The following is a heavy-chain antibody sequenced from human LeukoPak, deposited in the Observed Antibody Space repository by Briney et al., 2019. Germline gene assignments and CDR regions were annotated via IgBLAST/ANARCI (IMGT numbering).Heavy chain of an antibody. Sequence: GGSLRLSCAASGFTVSSSYMSWVRQAPGRGLEWVSHISGSGIMKFYEDSVKGRFTVSRDNVKQSLHLQMNSLRPEDTAIYYCARCRGSGSYCLDHWGQGTLVTVSS. CDR2: ISGSGIMK. CDR1: GFTVSSSY. D-gene: IGHD3-10*01. CDR3: ARCRGSGSYCLDH. V-gene: IGHV3-11*01. J-gene: IGHJ4*02.